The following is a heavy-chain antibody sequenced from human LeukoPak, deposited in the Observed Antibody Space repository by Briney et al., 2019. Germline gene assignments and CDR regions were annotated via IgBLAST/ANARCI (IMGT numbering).Heavy chain of an antibody. D-gene: IGHD3-10*01. CDR3: ARTRGGTGNYYYYYYMDV. V-gene: IGHV4-59*01. CDR2: IYYSGST. Sequence: PSETLSLTCTVSGGSISSYYWSWIRQPPGKGLEWIGYIYYSGSTNYNPSLKSRVTISVDTSKNQFSLKLSSVTAADTAVYYCARTRGGTGNYYYYYYMDVWGKGTTVTVSS. J-gene: IGHJ6*03. CDR1: GGSISSYY.